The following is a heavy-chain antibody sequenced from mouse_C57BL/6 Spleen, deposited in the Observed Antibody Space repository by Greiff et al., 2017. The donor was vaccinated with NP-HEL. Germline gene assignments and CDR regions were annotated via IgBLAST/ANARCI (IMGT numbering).Heavy chain of an antibody. CDR2: IYPGSGST. V-gene: IGHV1-55*01. CDR3: ARGLFAY. J-gene: IGHJ3*01. CDR1: GYTFTSYW. Sequence: QVQLQQPGAELVKPGASVKMSCKASGYTFTSYWITWVKQRPGQGLEWIGDIYPGSGSTNYNEKCKSKATLTVDTSSSTAYMQLSSLTSEDAAVYYCARGLFAYWGQGTLVTVSA.